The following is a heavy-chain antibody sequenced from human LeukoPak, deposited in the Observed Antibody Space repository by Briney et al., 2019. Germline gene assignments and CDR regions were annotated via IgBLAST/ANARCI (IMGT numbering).Heavy chain of an antibody. CDR1: GGSISSSSYY. D-gene: IGHD3-22*01. Sequence: SETLSLTCTVSGGSISSSSYYWGWIRQPPGKGLEWIGSIYYSGSTYYNPSLKSRVTISVDTPKNQFPLKLSSVTAADTAVYYCARRGGYLQYFDYWGQGTLVTVSS. CDR2: IYYSGST. V-gene: IGHV4-39*01. CDR3: ARRGGYLQYFDY. J-gene: IGHJ4*02.